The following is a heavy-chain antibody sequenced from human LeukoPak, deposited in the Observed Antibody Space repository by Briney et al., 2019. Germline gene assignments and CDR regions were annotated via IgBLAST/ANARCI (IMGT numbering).Heavy chain of an antibody. Sequence: SETLSLTCTVSGGSISSSSYYWGWIRQPPGKGLEWIGSIYYSGSTYYNPSLKSRVTISVDTSKNQFSLKLSSVTAADTAVYYCARRYCSGGRCYYFDYWGQGTLVTVSS. CDR2: IYYSGST. V-gene: IGHV4-39*01. D-gene: IGHD2-15*01. CDR3: ARRYCSGGRCYYFDY. CDR1: GGSISSSSYY. J-gene: IGHJ4*02.